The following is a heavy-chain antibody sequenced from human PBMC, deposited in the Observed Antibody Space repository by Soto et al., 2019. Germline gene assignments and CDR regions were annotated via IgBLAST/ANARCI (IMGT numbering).Heavy chain of an antibody. CDR1: GYTLTELS. J-gene: IGHJ4*02. CDR2: FDPEDGET. CDR3: ATDRERWLQFAFDY. V-gene: IGHV1-24*01. D-gene: IGHD5-12*01. Sequence: GASVKVSCKVSGYTLTELSRHWVRPAPGKGLEGMGGFDPEDGETIYAQKFQGRVTMTEDISTDTAYMELSSLRSEDTAVYYCATDRERWLQFAFDYWGQGTLVTVSS.